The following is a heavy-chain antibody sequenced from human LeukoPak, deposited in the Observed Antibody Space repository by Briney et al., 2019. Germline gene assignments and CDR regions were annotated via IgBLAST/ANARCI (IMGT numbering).Heavy chain of an antibody. CDR1: GFTFDDYA. CDR3: AKGAGYSSSWYFDY. D-gene: IGHD6-13*01. J-gene: IGHJ4*02. Sequence: PGGPLRLSCAASGFTFDDYAMHWVRQAPGKGLEWVSGISWNSGSIGYADSVKGRFTISRDNAKNSLYLQMNSLRAEDTALYYCAKGAGYSSSWYFDYWGQGSLVTVSS. V-gene: IGHV3-9*01. CDR2: ISWNSGSI.